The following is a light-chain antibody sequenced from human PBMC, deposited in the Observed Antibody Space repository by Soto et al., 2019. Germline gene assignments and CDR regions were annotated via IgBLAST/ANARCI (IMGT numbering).Light chain of an antibody. Sequence: QSVLTQPASVSGSLGQSITISCTGTTSDVGGYNYVSWYQQHPGKAPILMIYEVTNRPSGVSNRFSGSKSGNTASLTISGLQVEDEADYYCCLYIGATTYVFGTGTKVTV. CDR1: TSDVGGYNY. CDR2: EVT. V-gene: IGLV2-14*01. CDR3: CLYIGATTYV. J-gene: IGLJ1*01.